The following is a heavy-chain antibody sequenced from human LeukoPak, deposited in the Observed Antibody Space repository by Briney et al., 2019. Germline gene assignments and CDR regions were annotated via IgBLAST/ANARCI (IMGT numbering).Heavy chain of an antibody. V-gene: IGHV3-30*04. CDR1: GFTFNIFA. Sequence: PGGSLRLSCAASGFTFNIFAMHWVRQGPGKGLERVAVISYDGTNKYYADSVKGRFTISRDNSKNTLYLQMDSLRADDMSVYYCARGYTSASSWGQGTLVTVSS. CDR2: ISYDGTNK. D-gene: IGHD6-19*01. J-gene: IGHJ4*02. CDR3: ARGYTSASS.